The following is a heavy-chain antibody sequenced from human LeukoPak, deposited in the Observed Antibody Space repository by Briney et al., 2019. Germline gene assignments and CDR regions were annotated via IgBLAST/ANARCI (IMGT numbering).Heavy chain of an antibody. CDR3: VKEILRFDL. CDR2: INTDSGNP. Sequence: ASVKVSCKASGYSVNSQGMNWVRQAPGQGLEWMGWINTDSGNPTYAQGFTGRFVFSLDSAVSTAYLQISNLMPEDTGKYYCVKEILRFDLWGQGTMVTVSS. V-gene: IGHV7-4-1*02. J-gene: IGHJ3*01. CDR1: GYSVNSQG.